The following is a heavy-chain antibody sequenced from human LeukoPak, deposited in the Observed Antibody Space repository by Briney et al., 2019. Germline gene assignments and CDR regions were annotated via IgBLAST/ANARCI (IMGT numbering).Heavy chain of an antibody. D-gene: IGHD3-22*01. V-gene: IGHV3-15*01. J-gene: IGHJ3*02. CDR2: IKSKTDGGTT. CDR3: TTAGYYDSSGYWNDAFDI. Sequence: GGTLRFSCAASGFTFSSYGMNWVRQAPGKGLEWVGRIKSKTDGGTTDYAAPVKGRFTISRDDSKNTLYLQMNSLKTEDTAVYYCTTAGYYDSSGYWNDAFDIWGQGTMVTVSS. CDR1: GFTFSSYG.